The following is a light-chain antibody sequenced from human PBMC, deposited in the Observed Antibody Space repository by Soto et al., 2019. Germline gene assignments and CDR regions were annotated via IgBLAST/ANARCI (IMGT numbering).Light chain of an antibody. Sequence: QSALTQPASVSESPGQSITISCTGTSSDVGGYNYVSWYQQHPGNAPKFMIYDVSNRPSGVSDRFSGSKSGNTASLTISGLQAEDESDYYCSSYASDNTVGFGGGTKLTVL. CDR2: DVS. J-gene: IGLJ2*01. CDR3: SSYASDNTVG. V-gene: IGLV2-14*03. CDR1: SSDVGGYNY.